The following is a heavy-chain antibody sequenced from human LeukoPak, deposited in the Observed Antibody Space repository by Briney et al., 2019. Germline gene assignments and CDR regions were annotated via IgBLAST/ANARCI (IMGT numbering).Heavy chain of an antibody. V-gene: IGHV3-30*04. CDR3: ARDRITMVRGVIITAAVDYYYGMDV. CDR2: ISYDGSNK. D-gene: IGHD3-10*01. Sequence: GGSLRLSCAASGFTFSGFAMHWVRQAPGKGLEWVAVISYDGSNKSYADSVKGRFTISRDNSKNTLYLQMNSLRAEDTAVYYCARDRITMVRGVIITAAVDYYYGMDVWGQGTTVTVSS. CDR1: GFTFSGFA. J-gene: IGHJ6*02.